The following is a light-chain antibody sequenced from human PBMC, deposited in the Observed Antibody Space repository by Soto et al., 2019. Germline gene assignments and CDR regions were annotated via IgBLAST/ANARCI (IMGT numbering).Light chain of an antibody. Sequence: QPVLTQPPSVSGAPGQRVTISCTGSSSNIGAGYDVHWYQQLPGTAPKLLIYGNSNRPSGVPDRFSGSKSGTSASLAITGLQAEDEADYYCQSYDSSLSGYVFRTGTKLT. V-gene: IGLV1-40*01. CDR2: GNS. CDR1: SSNIGAGYD. CDR3: QSYDSSLSGYV. J-gene: IGLJ1*01.